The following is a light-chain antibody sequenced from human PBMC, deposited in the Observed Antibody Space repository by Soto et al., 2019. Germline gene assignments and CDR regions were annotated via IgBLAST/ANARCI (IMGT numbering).Light chain of an antibody. Sequence: DIQMTQSPSTLSASVGDIVTITCRASQSINSWLAWYQQKPGKAPKLLIYKASSLESGVPSRFSGSGSGTEFTLTISSLQPDDFATYYCQQYNSYSTFGQGTKVEIK. J-gene: IGKJ1*01. CDR3: QQYNSYST. CDR1: QSINSW. CDR2: KAS. V-gene: IGKV1-5*03.